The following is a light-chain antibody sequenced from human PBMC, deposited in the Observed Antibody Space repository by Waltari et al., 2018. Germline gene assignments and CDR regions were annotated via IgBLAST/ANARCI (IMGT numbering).Light chain of an antibody. V-gene: IGLV2-14*03. CDR2: DVS. CDR3: SSYTSSSTRM. Sequence: QSALTQPASVSGSPGQSITISCTGTSSDAGGYNYVSWYQQHPGKAPKLMIYDVSNRPSGVSIRFSGSKSGNTASLTISGLQAEDEADYYCSSYTSSSTRMFGGGTKVTVL. CDR1: SSDAGGYNY. J-gene: IGLJ3*02.